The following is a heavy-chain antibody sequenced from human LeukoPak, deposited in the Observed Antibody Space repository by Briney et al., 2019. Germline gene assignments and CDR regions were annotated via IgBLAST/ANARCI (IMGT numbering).Heavy chain of an antibody. J-gene: IGHJ6*02. CDR2: MNPNSGNT. V-gene: IGHV1-8*01. CDR3: ARKEPLEHFYSGYDTAHGMDV. D-gene: IGHD5-12*01. Sequence: ASVKVSCKASGYTFTSYDIHWVRQATGQGLEWMGWMNPNSGNTGYAQKFQGRVTMTRNTSISTAYMELSSLRSEDTAVYYCARKEPLEHFYSGYDTAHGMDVWGQGTTVTVSS. CDR1: GYTFTSYD.